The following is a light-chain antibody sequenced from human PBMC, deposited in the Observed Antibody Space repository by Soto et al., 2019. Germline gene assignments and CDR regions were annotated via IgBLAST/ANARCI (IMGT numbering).Light chain of an antibody. CDR1: SGDIGGYNY. J-gene: IGLJ2*01. CDR3: SSYTTASTPVV. V-gene: IGLV2-14*01. Sequence: QSALTQPASVSGSPGQSITISCTGTSGDIGGYNYVSWYQQHPGKAPKHLISEVTNRPSGVSNRFSGSKSGNTASLTISGLQSEDEADYYCSSYTTASTPVVFGGGTKLTVL. CDR2: EVT.